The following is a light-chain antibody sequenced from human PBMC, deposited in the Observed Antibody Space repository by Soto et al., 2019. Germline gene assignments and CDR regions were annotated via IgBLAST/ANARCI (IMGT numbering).Light chain of an antibody. CDR1: QSISSW. CDR2: DAS. CDR3: QQYNSNSPWT. J-gene: IGKJ1*01. V-gene: IGKV1-5*01. Sequence: DIQMTQSPSTLSASVGDRVPITCRASQSISSWLAWYQQKPGKAPKLLIYDASTLESGVPSRFSGSGSGTEFTLTISSLQPDDFATYYYQQYNSNSPWTFGQGTKV.